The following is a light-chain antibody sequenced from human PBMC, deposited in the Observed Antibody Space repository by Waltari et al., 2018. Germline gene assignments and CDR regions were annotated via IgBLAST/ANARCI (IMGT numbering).Light chain of an antibody. J-gene: IGLJ2*01. CDR2: GKN. V-gene: IGLV3-19*01. Sequence: QEPVQAPVLVIYGKNNRPTGIPYRFSGSSSGRRASWTTTGAEADDEAEYYCSPRDSSGNHHLVCGGGTKLTVL. CDR3: SPRDSSGNHHLV.